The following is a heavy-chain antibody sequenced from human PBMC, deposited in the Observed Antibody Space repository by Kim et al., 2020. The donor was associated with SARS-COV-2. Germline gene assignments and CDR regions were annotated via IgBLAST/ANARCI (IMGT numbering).Heavy chain of an antibody. CDR3: ARTLATSMFDY. Sequence: TNCTPDLKSRVTISVDTSKNQFALKLSSVTAADTAVYYCARTLATSMFDYWGQGTLVTVSS. J-gene: IGHJ4*02. V-gene: IGHV4-34*09. CDR2: T. D-gene: IGHD5-12*01.